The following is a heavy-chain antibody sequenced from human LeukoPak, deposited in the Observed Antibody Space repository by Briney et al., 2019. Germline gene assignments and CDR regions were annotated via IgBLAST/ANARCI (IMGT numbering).Heavy chain of an antibody. J-gene: IGHJ2*01. Sequence: ASVKVSCKASGYTFTSFYMNWVRQAPGQGLEWMGIISPSGGSTSYTQKFQGRVTMTRDTSTTTVYMELSSLRSEDTAVYYCARSSGLPAAGTLWYFDLWGRGTLVTVSS. CDR2: ISPSGGST. D-gene: IGHD6-13*01. CDR1: GYTFTSFY. CDR3: ARSSGLPAAGTLWYFDL. V-gene: IGHV1-46*01.